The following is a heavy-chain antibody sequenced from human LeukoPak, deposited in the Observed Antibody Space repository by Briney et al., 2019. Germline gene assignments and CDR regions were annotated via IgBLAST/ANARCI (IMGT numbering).Heavy chain of an antibody. CDR1: GGTTSA. Sequence: GASVTVSCKASGGTTSAIGWVRQAPGQGLEWMGGILPSVGTAHSSQKFQGRVTITADKSTSTAYMELSSLTSEDTAVYYCARGRLQLLLGADFFYYMDVWGKGTTVIISS. J-gene: IGHJ6*03. CDR3: ARGRLQLLLGADFFYYMDV. D-gene: IGHD5-18*01. CDR2: ILPSVGTA. V-gene: IGHV1-69*06.